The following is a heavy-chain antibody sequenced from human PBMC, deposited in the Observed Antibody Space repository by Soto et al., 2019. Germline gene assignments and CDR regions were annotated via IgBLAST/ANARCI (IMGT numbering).Heavy chain of an antibody. CDR3: ARGATIFGAVISRGMDV. J-gene: IGHJ6*02. D-gene: IGHD3-3*01. Sequence: GGSLRLSCAASGFTFSSYEMNWVRQAPGKGLEWVSYISSSGSTIYYADSVKGRFTISRDNAKNSLYLQMNSLRAEDTAVYYCARGATIFGAVISRGMDVWVQGTTLTVSS. CDR2: ISSSGSTI. CDR1: GFTFSSYE. V-gene: IGHV3-48*03.